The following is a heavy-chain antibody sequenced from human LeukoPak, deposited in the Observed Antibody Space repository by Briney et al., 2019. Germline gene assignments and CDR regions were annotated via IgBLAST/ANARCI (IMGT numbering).Heavy chain of an antibody. Sequence: GGSLRLSCAASGFTFSDYYMSWIRQAPGKGLEWVSSISSSSSYIYYADSVKGRFTISRDNAKNSLYLQMNSLRAEDTAVYYCARSSAAAALVFDYWGQGTLVTVSS. V-gene: IGHV3-11*06. CDR3: ARSSAAAALVFDY. CDR2: ISSSSSYI. J-gene: IGHJ4*02. D-gene: IGHD6-13*01. CDR1: GFTFSDYY.